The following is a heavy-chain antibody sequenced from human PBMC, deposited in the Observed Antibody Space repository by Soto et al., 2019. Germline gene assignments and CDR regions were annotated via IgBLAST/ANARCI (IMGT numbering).Heavy chain of an antibody. J-gene: IGHJ5*02. D-gene: IGHD3-16*02. CDR3: ARADYVWGSYRYTGPWFDP. CDR2: IYYSGST. V-gene: IGHV4-30-4*01. CDR1: GGSISSGDYY. Sequence: SETLSLTCTVSGGSISSGDYYWSWIRQPPGKGLEWIGYIYYSGSTYYNPSLKSRVTISVDTSKNQFSLKLSSVTAADTAVYYCARADYVWGSYRYTGPWFDPWGQGTLVTVSS.